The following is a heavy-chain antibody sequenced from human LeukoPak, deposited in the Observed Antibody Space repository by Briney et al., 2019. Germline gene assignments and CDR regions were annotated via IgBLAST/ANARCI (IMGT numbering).Heavy chain of an antibody. CDR2: ISSSGSTI. CDR1: GFTFSDYY. V-gene: IGHV3-11*01. D-gene: IGHD5-12*01. Sequence: GGSLRLSCAASGFTFSDYYMSWIRQAPGKGLEWVSYISSSGSTIYYADSVKGRFTISRHNAKNSLYLQMNSLRAEDTAVHYCARESGYSGYDSAFDIWGQGTMVTVSS. J-gene: IGHJ3*02. CDR3: ARESGYSGYDSAFDI.